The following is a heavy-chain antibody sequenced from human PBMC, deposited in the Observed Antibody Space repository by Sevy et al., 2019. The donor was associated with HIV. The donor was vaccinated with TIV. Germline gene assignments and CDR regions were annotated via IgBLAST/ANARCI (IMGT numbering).Heavy chain of an antibody. Sequence: GGSLRLSCAASGFSFSSYGMHWVRQAPGKGLEWMSYIQYDGSNKDYADSVKGRFTISRDNSKNTLYRQMNSLRVEDRVVFYCVKEGGGEGGDHWGQGTLVTVSS. V-gene: IGHV3-30*02. CDR3: VKEGGGEGGDH. CDR2: IQYDGSNK. J-gene: IGHJ4*02. D-gene: IGHD2-21*01. CDR1: GFSFSSYG.